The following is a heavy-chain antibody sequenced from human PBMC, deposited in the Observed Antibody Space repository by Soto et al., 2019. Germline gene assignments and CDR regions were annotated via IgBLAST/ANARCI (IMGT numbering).Heavy chain of an antibody. CDR1: GDSVSSNSAT. CDR2: TYYRSKYYN. Sequence: SQTLSLTRAISGDSVSSNSATWNWIRQSPSRGLEWLGRTYYRSKYYNEYAASVRSRITVNADSSKNQFSLHLNSVSPEDTAVYSCARAIPPTSGWYYFDSWGQGSLVTVSS. CDR3: ARAIPPTSGWYYFDS. J-gene: IGHJ4*02. D-gene: IGHD3-22*01. V-gene: IGHV6-1*01.